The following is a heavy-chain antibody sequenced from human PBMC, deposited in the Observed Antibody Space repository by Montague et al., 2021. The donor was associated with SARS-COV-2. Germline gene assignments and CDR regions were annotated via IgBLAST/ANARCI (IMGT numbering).Heavy chain of an antibody. CDR2: ISGSGGST. D-gene: IGHD2-2*01. CDR3: AKGIVVVPAAVTFDY. J-gene: IGHJ4*02. CDR1: GFTFSSYA. Sequence: SLRLSCAASGFTFSSYAMSWVRQAPGKGLEWVSAISGSGGSTYYADSVKGRFTISRDNFKNTLYLQMNSLRAEDTAVYYCAKGIVVVPAAVTFDYWGQGTLVTVSS. V-gene: IGHV3-23*01.